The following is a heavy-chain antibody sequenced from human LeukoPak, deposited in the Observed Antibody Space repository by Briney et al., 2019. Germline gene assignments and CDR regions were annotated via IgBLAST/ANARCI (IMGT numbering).Heavy chain of an antibody. D-gene: IGHD5-12*01. CDR3: ARDRGYVTHYFDY. V-gene: IGHV1-2*02. Sequence: GASVKVSCKASGYTFTGYFIHWVRQAPGQGLEWMGWINPDSGGSNFAQKFQGRITMTRDTSISTAYMDLSRLRSHDTAVYYCARDRGYVTHYFDYWGQGTLVTVSA. CDR1: GYTFTGYF. CDR2: INPDSGGS. J-gene: IGHJ4*02.